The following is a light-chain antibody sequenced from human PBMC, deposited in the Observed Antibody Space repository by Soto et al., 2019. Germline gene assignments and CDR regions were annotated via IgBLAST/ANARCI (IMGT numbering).Light chain of an antibody. CDR2: AAS. Sequence: IQMTQSPPSLSTSLGDRVTITCRASQSISTYLNWYQQKPGKAPKLLIHAASNLQSGVPSRFSGSGSGAEFTLTISSLQPDDFATYYCQQYNYYRTFGQGTKVDIK. V-gene: IGKV1-39*01. CDR1: QSISTY. CDR3: QQYNYYRT. J-gene: IGKJ1*01.